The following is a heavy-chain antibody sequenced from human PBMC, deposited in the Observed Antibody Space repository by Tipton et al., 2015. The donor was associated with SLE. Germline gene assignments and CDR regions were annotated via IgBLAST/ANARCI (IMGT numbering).Heavy chain of an antibody. Sequence: SLRLSCAASGFTFSSYEMNWVRQAPGKGLEWVSYISSSGSTIYYADSVKGRFTISRDNSKNTLYLQMNSLRAEDTAVYYCAKGPPPIAAAGPYFDYWGQGTLVTVSS. CDR2: ISSSGSTI. J-gene: IGHJ4*02. CDR1: GFTFSSYE. D-gene: IGHD6-13*01. CDR3: AKGPPPIAAAGPYFDY. V-gene: IGHV3-48*03.